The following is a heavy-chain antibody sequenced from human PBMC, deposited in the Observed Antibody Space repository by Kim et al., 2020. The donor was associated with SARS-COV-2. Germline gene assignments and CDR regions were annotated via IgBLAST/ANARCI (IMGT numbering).Heavy chain of an antibody. CDR3: AIGTYYYDSSGYYSISGFDY. V-gene: IGHV3-9*01. J-gene: IGHJ4*02. CDR1: GFTFDDYA. CDR2: ISWNSGSI. Sequence: GGSLRLSCAASGFTFDDYAMHWVRQAPGKGLEWVSGISWNSGSIGYADSVKGRFTISRDNAKNSLYLQMNSLRAEDTALYYCAIGTYYYDSSGYYSISGFDYWGQGTLVTVSS. D-gene: IGHD3-22*01.